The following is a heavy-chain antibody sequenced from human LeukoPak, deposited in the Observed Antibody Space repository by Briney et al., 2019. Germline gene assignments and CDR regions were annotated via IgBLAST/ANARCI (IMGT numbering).Heavy chain of an antibody. CDR1: GFTFDDYA. CDR3: AKGFNSGTTVTLQYYYYGMDV. J-gene: IGHJ6*02. Sequence: PGGSLRLSCAASGFTFDDYAMHWVRQAPGKGLEWVSLISGDGGSTYYADSVKGRFTISRDNSKNSLYLRMNSLRTEDTALYYCAKGFNSGTTVTLQYYYYGMDVWGQGTTVTVSS. D-gene: IGHD4-17*01. CDR2: ISGDGGST. V-gene: IGHV3-43*02.